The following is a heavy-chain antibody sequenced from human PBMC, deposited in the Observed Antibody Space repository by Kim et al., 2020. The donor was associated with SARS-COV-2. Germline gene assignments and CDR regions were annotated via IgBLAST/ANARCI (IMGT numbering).Heavy chain of an antibody. CDR1: GFTFSSYA. D-gene: IGHD6-19*01. Sequence: GGSLRLSCAASGFTFSSYAMSWVRQAPGKGLEWVSAISGSGGSTYYADSVKGRFTISRDNSKNTLYLQMNSLRAEDTAVYYCAKDRSARRHGYSSGWGDGNDAFDIWGQGTMVTVSS. CDR3: AKDRSARRHGYSSGWGDGNDAFDI. J-gene: IGHJ3*02. V-gene: IGHV3-23*01. CDR2: ISGSGGST.